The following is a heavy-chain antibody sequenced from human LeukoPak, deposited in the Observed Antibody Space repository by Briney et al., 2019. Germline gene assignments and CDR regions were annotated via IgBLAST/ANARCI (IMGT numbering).Heavy chain of an antibody. Sequence: SETLSLTCTVSGGSISSYHWTWVRQPAGKGLEWIGRIYTSGGTNYNPSLKSRVTVSLDKSKNQLSLNMTSVTAADTDVYYCSRENGAFSPFGYWGQGTLVTVPS. CDR3: SRENGAFSPFGY. D-gene: IGHD2-8*01. CDR1: GGSISSYH. J-gene: IGHJ4*02. CDR2: IYTSGGT. V-gene: IGHV4-4*07.